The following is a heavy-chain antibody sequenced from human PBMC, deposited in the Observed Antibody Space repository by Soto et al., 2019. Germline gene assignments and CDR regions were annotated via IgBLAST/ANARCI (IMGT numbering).Heavy chain of an antibody. D-gene: IGHD6-19*01. CDR1: GFTYSSYA. V-gene: IGHV3-23*01. Sequence: GGSLRLSCVASGFTYSSYAMSWVRQAPGKGLEWVSTITGSADNTYYADSVKGRFTISRDNSKNTLYLQMNSLRAEDTAVYYCAKDGDRMSVQWLSKEYFQHWGQGTLVTVSS. CDR2: ITGSADNT. J-gene: IGHJ1*01. CDR3: AKDGDRMSVQWLSKEYFQH.